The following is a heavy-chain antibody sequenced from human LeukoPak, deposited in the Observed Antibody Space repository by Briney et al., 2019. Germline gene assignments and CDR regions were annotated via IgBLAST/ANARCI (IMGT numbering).Heavy chain of an antibody. Sequence: SETLSLTCTVSGASITSSSYYWGWIRQPPARGLEWIGTISYSGNTYYNPSLESRVTMSGDTSKNQFSLRLSSVTAADTAVYYCASGISWYYFDYWGQGTLATVSS. D-gene: IGHD6-13*01. V-gene: IGHV4-39*07. CDR3: ASGISWYYFDY. J-gene: IGHJ4*01. CDR1: GASITSSSYY. CDR2: ISYSGNT.